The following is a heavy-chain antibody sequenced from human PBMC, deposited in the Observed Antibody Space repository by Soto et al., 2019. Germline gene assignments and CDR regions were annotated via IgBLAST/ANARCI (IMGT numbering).Heavy chain of an antibody. D-gene: IGHD3-10*01. Sequence: AYGYPFTSYDINLVRQATGQGLEWIGSTNPNSGSYIYYADSVKCRFTISRDSAKNSLFLQMKSLRAEDTAVYYCARDGDIYGPGTYYGNYYYYGMDVWGQGTTVTVSS. V-gene: IGHV3-21*01. CDR1: GYPFTSYD. J-gene: IGHJ6*01. CDR3: ARDGDIYGPGTYYGNYYYYGMDV. CDR2: TNPNSGSYI.